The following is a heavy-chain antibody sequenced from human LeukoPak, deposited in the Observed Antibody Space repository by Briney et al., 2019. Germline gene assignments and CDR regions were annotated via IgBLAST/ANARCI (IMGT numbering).Heavy chain of an antibody. CDR2: VDPSDSNT. CDR3: ARQGRAYCSGTTCYASFWY. D-gene: IGHD2-2*01. J-gene: IGHJ4*02. V-gene: IGHV5-10-1*01. CDR1: GYSFTSYW. Sequence: GESLKISCKGSGYSFTSYWIGWVRQMPGKGLEWMGRVDPSDSNTHYSPSFQGLVTISADKSISTAYLQWTSLKASDTAMYYCARQGRAYCSGTTCYASFWYWGQGTPVTVSS.